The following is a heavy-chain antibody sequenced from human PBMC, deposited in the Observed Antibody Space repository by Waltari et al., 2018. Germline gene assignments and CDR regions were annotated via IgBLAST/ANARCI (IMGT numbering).Heavy chain of an antibody. CDR3: AKDRIAPQGFFAY. Sequence: EVQLLEAGGGLVQPGGSLRISCAASGLNFNNHAMSWVREAPGKGLDWVSGITYSGDSTFYADSVKGRFTISRDNSKNTLYLQMNNLRAEDTAVYYCAKDRIAPQGFFAYWGQGTLVTVSS. V-gene: IGHV3-23*01. CDR1: GLNFNNHA. CDR2: ITYSGDST. D-gene: IGHD6-6*01. J-gene: IGHJ4*02.